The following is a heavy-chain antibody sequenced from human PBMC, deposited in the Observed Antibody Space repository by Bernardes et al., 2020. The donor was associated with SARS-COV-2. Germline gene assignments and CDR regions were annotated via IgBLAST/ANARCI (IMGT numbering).Heavy chain of an antibody. CDR2: IIPILRTA. V-gene: IGHV1-69*13. J-gene: IGHJ4*02. Sequence: SVKVSCKASGDAFSSYAISWVRQAPGQGLEWMGGIIPILRTADYTQKFQGRVTITADESTSTAYMELSSLRSEDTAVYYCARGGTNYYDSGAYYKSLDYWGLGTLVTVSS. D-gene: IGHD3-10*01. CDR3: ARGGTNYYDSGAYYKSLDY. CDR1: GDAFSSYA.